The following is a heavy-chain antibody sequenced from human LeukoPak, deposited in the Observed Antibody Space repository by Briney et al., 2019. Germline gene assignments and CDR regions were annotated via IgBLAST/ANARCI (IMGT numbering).Heavy chain of an antibody. CDR3: ARDISSGYYDAFDI. D-gene: IGHD3-22*01. CDR2: IYSGGST. Sequence: GGSLRLSCAASGFTISSSYMSWVRQAPGKGLEWVSIIYSGGSTYYADSVKGRFTISRDNSKNTLYLQMNSLRAEDTAVYYCARDISSGYYDAFDIWGQGTMVTVSS. J-gene: IGHJ3*02. V-gene: IGHV3-66*01. CDR1: GFTISSSY.